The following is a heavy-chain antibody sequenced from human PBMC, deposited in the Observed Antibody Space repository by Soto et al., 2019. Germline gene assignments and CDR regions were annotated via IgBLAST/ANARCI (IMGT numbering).Heavy chain of an antibody. D-gene: IGHD4-17*01. J-gene: IGHJ3*02. CDR2: INPNSGGT. CDR1: GYTFTGYY. CDR3: ARDHYCDYVSEDNAFDI. Sequence: QVQLVQSGAEVKKPGASVKVSCKASGYTFTGYYMHWVRQAPGQGLEWMGWINPNSGGTNYAQKFQGWVTMTRDTSISTAYMELSRLRSDDTAVYYCARDHYCDYVSEDNAFDIWGQGTMVTVSS. V-gene: IGHV1-2*04.